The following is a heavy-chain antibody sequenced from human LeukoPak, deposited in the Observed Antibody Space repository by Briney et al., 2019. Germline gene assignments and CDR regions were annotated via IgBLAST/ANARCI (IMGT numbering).Heavy chain of an antibody. J-gene: IGHJ4*02. CDR2: ISSSGSTI. CDR1: GFTFSSYE. D-gene: IGHD6-19*01. CDR3: ARARIGVAVNAGFDY. V-gene: IGHV3-48*03. Sequence: GSLRLSCAASGFTFSSYEMNWVRQAPGQGLEWVSYISSSGSTIYYADSVKGRFTISRDNAKNSLYLQMNSLRAEDTAVYYCARARIGVAVNAGFDYWGQGTLVTVSS.